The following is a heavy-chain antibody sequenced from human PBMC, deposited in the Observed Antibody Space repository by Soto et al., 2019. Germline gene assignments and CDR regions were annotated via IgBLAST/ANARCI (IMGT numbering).Heavy chain of an antibody. Sequence: ASVKVSCKVSGYTLTELSMHWVRQAPGKGLEWMGGFDPEDGETIYAQKFQGRVTMTEDTSTDTAYMELSSLRSEDTAVYYCAASIAVAVVEQRFDYWGQGTLVTVSS. CDR3: AASIAVAVVEQRFDY. J-gene: IGHJ4*02. V-gene: IGHV1-24*01. CDR2: FDPEDGET. D-gene: IGHD6-19*01. CDR1: GYTLTELS.